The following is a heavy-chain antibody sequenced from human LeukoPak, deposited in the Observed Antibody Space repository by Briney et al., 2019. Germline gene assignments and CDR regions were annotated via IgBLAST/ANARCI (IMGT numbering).Heavy chain of an antibody. J-gene: IGHJ4*02. V-gene: IGHV4-59*08. CDR1: GFTFSDYY. D-gene: IGHD6-13*01. CDR3: ARGIAAAGPRTHFDY. Sequence: LSCSASGFTFSDYYMSWIRQPPGKGLEWIGFIYYSGSTNYNPSLKSRVTISVDTSKNQFSLKLSSVTAADTAVYYCARGIAAAGPRTHFDYWGQGTLVTVSS. CDR2: IYYSGST.